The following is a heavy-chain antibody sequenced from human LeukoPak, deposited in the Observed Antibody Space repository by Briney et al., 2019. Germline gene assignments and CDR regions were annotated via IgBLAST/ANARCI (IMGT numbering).Heavy chain of an antibody. J-gene: IGHJ4*02. CDR2: INPNSGGT. CDR1: GYTITGYS. V-gene: IGHV1-2*02. D-gene: IGHD5-18*01. CDR3: ARGNTAMVTILGY. Sequence: ASVKVSCKASGYTITGYSMHWVRQAPGQGLEWMGWINPNSGGTNYAQKFQGRVTMTRDTSISTAYMELSRLRSDDTAVYYCARGNTAMVTILGYWGQGTLVTVSS.